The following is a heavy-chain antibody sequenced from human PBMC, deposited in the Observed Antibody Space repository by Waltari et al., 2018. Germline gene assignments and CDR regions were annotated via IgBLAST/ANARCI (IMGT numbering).Heavy chain of an antibody. Sequence: EVRMLESGGGLVQPGGSLRLSCVASGFSFSKEAMSWVRQAPGKGLEWVSSISESGDITHYEDSVKGRFTISRDNSKNRLYMQMNSLRVEDTATYYCAMLTGAYPFDYWGQGTLVTVSS. V-gene: IGHV3-23*01. CDR1: GFSFSKEA. J-gene: IGHJ4*02. D-gene: IGHD7-27*01. CDR3: AMLTGAYPFDY. CDR2: ISESGDIT.